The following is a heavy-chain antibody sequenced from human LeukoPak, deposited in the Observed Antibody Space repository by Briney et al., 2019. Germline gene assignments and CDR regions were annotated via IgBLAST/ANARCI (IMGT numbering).Heavy chain of an antibody. V-gene: IGHV3-74*01. CDR1: GFTFSNHW. J-gene: IGHJ5*02. CDR2: INSDGRST. CDR3: ARVRSFNWFDP. Sequence: GGSLRLSCAASGFTFSNHWMHWVRQVPGKGLVWVSRINSDGRSTSYADSVKGRFTISRDNAKNTLYLQMNSLRAEDTAVYYCARVRSFNWFDPWGQGTLVTVSS.